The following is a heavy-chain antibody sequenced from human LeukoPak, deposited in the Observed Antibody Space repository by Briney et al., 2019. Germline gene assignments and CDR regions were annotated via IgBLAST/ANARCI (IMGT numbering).Heavy chain of an antibody. CDR1: DDSFSSHY. J-gene: IGHJ3*02. CDR3: ARDLVTVTKGFDI. D-gene: IGHD4-17*01. V-gene: IGHV4-59*11. Sequence: SETLSLTSAVSDDSFSSHYWTWIRQPPGKGLEWIGYISYIGSTNYNPSLKSRVTISIDTSKNQFSLKLSSVTAADTAVYYCARDLVTVTKGFDIWGQGTMVSVSS. CDR2: ISYIGST.